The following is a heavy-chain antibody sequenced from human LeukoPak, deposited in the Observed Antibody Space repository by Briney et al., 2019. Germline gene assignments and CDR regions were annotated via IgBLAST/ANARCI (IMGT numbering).Heavy chain of an antibody. D-gene: IGHD3-16*02. Sequence: SETLSLTCTVSGGSISSYYWSWIRQPPGKGLEWIGYIYYSGSTNYNPSLKSRVTISVDTSKNQFSLKLSSVTAADTAVYYCARRSKEENVYDYVWGSYQPIDYWGQGTLVTVSS. CDR3: ARRSKEENVYDYVWGSYQPIDY. CDR2: IYYSGST. V-gene: IGHV4-59*08. CDR1: GGSISSYY. J-gene: IGHJ4*02.